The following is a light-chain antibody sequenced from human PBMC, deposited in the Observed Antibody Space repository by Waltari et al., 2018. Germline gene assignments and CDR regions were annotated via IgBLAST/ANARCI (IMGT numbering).Light chain of an antibody. CDR2: WAS. Sequence: DIVLTQSPDSLAVSLGERVTINCKPSQSLLYSSNNKNYFAWYQQKPGQAPNLLIYWASTRDSGVPTRSGGSGCSNACSLTISGLQADDVALYYCQQYDRTPLTFGQGTKVEIK. CDR3: QQYDRTPLT. CDR1: QSLLYSSNNKNY. J-gene: IGKJ1*01. V-gene: IGKV4-1*01.